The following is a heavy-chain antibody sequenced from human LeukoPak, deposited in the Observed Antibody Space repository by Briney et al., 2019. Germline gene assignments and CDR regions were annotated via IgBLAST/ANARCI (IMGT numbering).Heavy chain of an antibody. V-gene: IGHV3-7*03. Sequence: GGSLRLSCAASGFTFSDYYMSWVRQAPGKGLEWVANIRHDGSDKKYVDSVKGRFTTSRDNAENSLFLQMNSLRAEDTAVYYCARRITIAAAGWGYGMDVWGQGTTVTVSS. CDR3: ARRITIAAAGWGYGMDV. J-gene: IGHJ6*02. CDR1: GFTFSDYY. D-gene: IGHD6-13*01. CDR2: IRHDGSDK.